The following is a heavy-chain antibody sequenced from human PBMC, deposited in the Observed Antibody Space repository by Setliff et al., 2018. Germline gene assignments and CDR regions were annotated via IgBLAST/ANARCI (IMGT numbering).Heavy chain of an antibody. CDR2: IYYSGST. CDR3: ARAPGRQDYHYMEL. J-gene: IGHJ6*03. V-gene: IGHV4-59*08. Sequence: SETLSLTCTVSGGSISSYYWSWIRQPPGKGLEWIGYIYYSGSTNYNPSLKSRVTISVDTSKNQFSLNLSSVTAADTAVYYCARAPGRQDYHYMELWGKGTTVTVSS. CDR1: GGSISSYY. D-gene: IGHD2-15*01.